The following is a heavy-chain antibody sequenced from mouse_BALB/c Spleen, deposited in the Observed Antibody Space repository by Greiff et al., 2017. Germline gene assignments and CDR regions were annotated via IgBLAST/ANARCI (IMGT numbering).Heavy chain of an antibody. J-gene: IGHJ4*01. D-gene: IGHD2-1*01. CDR3: ARDGNYVYAMDY. V-gene: IGHV14-3*02. CDR1: GFNIKDTY. CDR2: IDPANGNT. Sequence: EVKLVESGAELVKPGASVKLSCTASGFNIKDTYMHWVKQRPEQGLEWIGRIDPANGNTKYDPKFQGKATITADTSSNTAYLQLSSLTSEDTAVYYCARDGNYVYAMDYWGQGTSVTVSS.